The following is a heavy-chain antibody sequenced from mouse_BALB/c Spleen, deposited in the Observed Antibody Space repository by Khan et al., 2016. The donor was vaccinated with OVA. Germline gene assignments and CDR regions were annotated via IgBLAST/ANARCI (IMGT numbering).Heavy chain of an antibody. V-gene: IGHV1-61*01. D-gene: IGHD2-3*01. CDR2: IDPSDSAT. Sequence: QVQLQQSGAELVRPGASVKLSCKASGYTFTSYWMNWVKQRPGQGLEWIGMIDPSDSATLYNQIFKDKAPLTVDKSFQKAYTQLSSQTSEDSAVDYCARGGYSLFSYWGQGTLVTVSA. CDR3: ARGGYSLFSY. J-gene: IGHJ3*01. CDR1: GYTFTSYW.